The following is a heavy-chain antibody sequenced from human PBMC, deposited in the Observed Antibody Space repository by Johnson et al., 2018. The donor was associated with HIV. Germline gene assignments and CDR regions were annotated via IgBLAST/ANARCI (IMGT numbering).Heavy chain of an antibody. J-gene: IGHJ3*02. Sequence: QVQLVESGGGVVQPGRSLRLSCAASGFTFNNDWIHWVRQAPGKGLEWVSVIYSGGSTYYADSVKGRFTISRDNSKNTLYLQMKSLRAEDTAVYYCARERHAFDIWGQGTMVTVSS. V-gene: IGHV3-NL1*01. CDR3: ARERHAFDI. CDR1: GFTFNNDW. CDR2: IYSGGST.